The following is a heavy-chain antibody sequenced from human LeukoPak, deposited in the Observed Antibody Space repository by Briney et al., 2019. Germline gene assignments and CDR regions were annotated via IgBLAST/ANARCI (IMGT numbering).Heavy chain of an antibody. CDR2: ISAYNGNT. V-gene: IGHV1-18*01. CDR3: ARVAVLRGGYSYGYYYYYYMDV. Sequence: GASVKVSCKASGYTFTSYGISWVRQAPGQGLEWMGWISAYNGNTNYAQKLQGRVTMTTDTSTSTAYMELRSLRSDDTAVYYCARVAVLRGGYSYGYYYYYYMDVWGKGTTVTISS. J-gene: IGHJ6*03. D-gene: IGHD5-18*01. CDR1: GYTFTSYG.